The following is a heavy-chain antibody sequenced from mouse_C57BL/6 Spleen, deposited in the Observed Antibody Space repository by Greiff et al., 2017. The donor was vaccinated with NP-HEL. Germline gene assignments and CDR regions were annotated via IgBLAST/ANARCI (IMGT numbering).Heavy chain of an antibody. Sequence: QVQLQQPGTELVKPGASVKLSCKASGYTFTSYWMHWVTQRPGQGLEWIGNINPSNGGTNYNEKFKSKATLTVDNSSSTAYMQRSSLTSEDSAVYYCARADGYYVRAMDYWGQGTSVTVSS. CDR1: GYTFTSYW. D-gene: IGHD2-3*01. CDR3: ARADGYYVRAMDY. J-gene: IGHJ4*01. V-gene: IGHV1-53*01. CDR2: INPSNGGT.